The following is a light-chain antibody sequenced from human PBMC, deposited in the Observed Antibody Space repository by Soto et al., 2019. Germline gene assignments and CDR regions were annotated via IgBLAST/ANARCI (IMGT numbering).Light chain of an antibody. V-gene: IGKV1-33*01. CDR1: HDITKY. J-gene: IGKJ4*01. Sequence: DIQMTQSPSSLSASVGDRVTITCQASHDITKYLTWYQQKPGKAPNLLIYEASTLEIGVPSRFSGTGSGTDFTFTITSLQPEDFAIYYCQQYDDDVPTFGGATKVEI. CDR2: EAS. CDR3: QQYDDDVPT.